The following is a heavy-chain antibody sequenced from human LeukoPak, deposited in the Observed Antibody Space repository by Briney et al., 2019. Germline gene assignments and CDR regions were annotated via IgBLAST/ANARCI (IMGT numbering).Heavy chain of an antibody. Sequence: ASVKVSCKASGYTFTSYYMHWVRQAPGQGLERMGIINPSGGSTSYAQKFQGRVTMTRDTSTSTVYMELSSLRSEDTAVYYCAREGQLCSGGSCYSVPRLDYWGQGTLVTVSS. D-gene: IGHD2-15*01. CDR3: AREGQLCSGGSCYSVPRLDY. J-gene: IGHJ4*02. CDR1: GYTFTSYY. CDR2: INPSGGST. V-gene: IGHV1-46*01.